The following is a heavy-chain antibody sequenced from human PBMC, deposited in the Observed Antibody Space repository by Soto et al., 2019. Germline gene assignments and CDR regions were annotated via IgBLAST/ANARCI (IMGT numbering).Heavy chain of an antibody. Sequence: GGSLRLSCAASGFTFSNYGMHWVRQALGKGLEWVAVISHDGSEKYYADSVKGRFTISRDNSKNTLYLQMNSLRAEDTAVYYCAKEVSQYYYYYMDVWGKGTTVTVSS. CDR1: GFTFSNYG. CDR2: ISHDGSEK. V-gene: IGHV3-30*18. CDR3: AKEVSQYYYYYMDV. J-gene: IGHJ6*03.